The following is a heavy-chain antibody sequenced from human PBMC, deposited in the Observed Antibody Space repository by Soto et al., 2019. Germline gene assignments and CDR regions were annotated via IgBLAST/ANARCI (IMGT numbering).Heavy chain of an antibody. CDR2: IYHSGST. D-gene: IGHD3-10*01. J-gene: IGHJ4*02. Sequence: SDTLSLTCAVSSGSISISNWWSWFRQPPGKGLEWIGEIYHSGSTNYNPSLKSRVTISVDKSKNQFSLKLSSVTAADTAVYYCAKTEGGVMVRGVLVLWGQGTLVTVSS. V-gene: IGHV4-4*02. CDR1: SGSISISNW. CDR3: AKTEGGVMVRGVLVL.